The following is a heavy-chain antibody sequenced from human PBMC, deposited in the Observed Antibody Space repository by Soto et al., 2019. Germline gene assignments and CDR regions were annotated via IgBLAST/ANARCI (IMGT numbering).Heavy chain of an antibody. CDR2: IRSKGNNYAT. CDR1: GFTFSGSA. V-gene: IGHV3-73*01. D-gene: IGHD3-3*01. Sequence: EVQLVESGGGLVQPGGSLKLSCAASGFTFSGSAMHWVRQASGKGLEWVGRIRSKGNNYATAYGASLKGRFTISRDESKNTAYLQMNSLNTEETAVYYCSRQASDFWSGKPQYYMDVWGKGTTVTVSS. CDR3: SRQASDFWSGKPQYYMDV. J-gene: IGHJ6*03.